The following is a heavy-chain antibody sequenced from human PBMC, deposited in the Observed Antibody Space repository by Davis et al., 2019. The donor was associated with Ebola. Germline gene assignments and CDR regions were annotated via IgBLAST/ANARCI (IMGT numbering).Heavy chain of an antibody. CDR2: IIPIFGTA. D-gene: IGHD1-7*01. CDR1: GGTFSSYA. V-gene: IGHV1-69*06. CDR3: AREQAGTQFYGMDV. Sequence: SVKVSCKASGGTFSSYAISWVRQAPGQGLEWMGGIIPIFGTANYAQKFQGRVTITADKSTSTAYMELSSLRSEDTAVYYCAREQAGTQFYGMDVWGQGTTVTVSS. J-gene: IGHJ6*02.